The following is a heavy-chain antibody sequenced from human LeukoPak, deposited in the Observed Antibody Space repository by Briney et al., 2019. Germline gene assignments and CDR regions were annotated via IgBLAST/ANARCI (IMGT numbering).Heavy chain of an antibody. CDR3: ARGGYDSSVY. CDR2: IYYSGST. J-gene: IGHJ4*02. D-gene: IGHD3-22*01. V-gene: IGHV4-59*01. CDR1: GGSISSYY. Sequence: ASETLSLTCTVSGGSISSYYWSWIRQPPGKGLEWIGYIYYSGSTNYNPSLKSRVTISVDTSKNQISLKLSSVTAADTAVHYCARGGYDSSVYWGQGTLVTVSS.